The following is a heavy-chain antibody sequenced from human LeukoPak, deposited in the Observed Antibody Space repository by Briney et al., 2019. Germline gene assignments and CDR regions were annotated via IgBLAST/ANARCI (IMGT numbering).Heavy chain of an antibody. CDR1: GFTFSSYG. CDR3: AKGKGKLGAFQSDFDY. Sequence: GGSLRLSCAASGFTFSSYGMHWVREAPGKGLEWVTFIRYDGSNKYYVESVKGRFSISRDNSKNTLYLEMNSLRAEDTTIYYCAKGKGKLGAFQSDFDYWGQGTLVTVSS. V-gene: IGHV3-30*02. CDR2: IRYDGSNK. J-gene: IGHJ4*02. D-gene: IGHD1-26*01.